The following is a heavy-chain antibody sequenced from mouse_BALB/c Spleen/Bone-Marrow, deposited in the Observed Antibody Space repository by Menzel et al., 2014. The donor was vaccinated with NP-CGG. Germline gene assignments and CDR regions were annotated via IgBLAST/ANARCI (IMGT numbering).Heavy chain of an antibody. CDR1: GYTFTTYT. CDR2: INPSTGFT. J-gene: IGHJ4*01. CDR3: ARGGFLLRSLALDY. Sequence: QVQLQQPGAELARPGASVKMSCKASGYTFTTYTMHWVQQRPGQGLEWVGYINPSTGFTNYNQIFKDKATLTADKSSSTAYMQLSSLTSEDSAVYYCARGGFLLRSLALDYWGQRTSVTVSS. V-gene: IGHV1-4*01. D-gene: IGHD1-1*01.